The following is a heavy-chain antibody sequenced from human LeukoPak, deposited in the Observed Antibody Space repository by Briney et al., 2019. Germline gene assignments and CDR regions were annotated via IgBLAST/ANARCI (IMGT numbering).Heavy chain of an antibody. Sequence: SVKVSCKASGGTFSSYAISWVRQAPGQGLEWMGGIIPIFGTANYAQKFQGRITITADESTSTAYMELSSQRSEDTALYYCAIRGSLAAPGKFDYWGQGTLVTVSS. J-gene: IGHJ4*02. D-gene: IGHD6-13*01. CDR1: GGTFSSYA. CDR2: IIPIFGTA. CDR3: AIRGSLAAPGKFDY. V-gene: IGHV1-69*01.